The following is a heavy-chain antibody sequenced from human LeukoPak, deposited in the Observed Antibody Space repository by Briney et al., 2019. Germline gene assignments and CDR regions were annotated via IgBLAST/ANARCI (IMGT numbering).Heavy chain of an antibody. J-gene: IGHJ4*02. Sequence: GGSLRLSCEASVFTFSQYWMHLVRQAPGKGLVWVSRIDPDGSSTNYADSVKGRFTISRDNAKNTLYLQLNSLRAEDTAVYYCAREDYSNYAPYFDYWGQGTLVTVSS. CDR1: VFTFSQYW. V-gene: IGHV3-74*01. D-gene: IGHD4-11*01. CDR3: AREDYSNYAPYFDY. CDR2: IDPDGSST.